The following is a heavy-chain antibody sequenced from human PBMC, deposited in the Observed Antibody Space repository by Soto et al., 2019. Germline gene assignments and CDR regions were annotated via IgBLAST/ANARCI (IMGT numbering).Heavy chain of an antibody. CDR1: GFTFSSYG. CDR2: IWYDGSNK. Sequence: QVQLVESGGGVVQPGRSLRLSCAASGFTFSSYGMHGVRQAPGKGLEWVAVIWYDGSNKYYADSVKGRFTISRDNSKNTLYLQMNSLRAEDTDVYYCARDRYSSGWYDLDYWGQGTLVTVSS. CDR3: ARDRYSSGWYDLDY. V-gene: IGHV3-33*01. D-gene: IGHD6-19*01. J-gene: IGHJ4*02.